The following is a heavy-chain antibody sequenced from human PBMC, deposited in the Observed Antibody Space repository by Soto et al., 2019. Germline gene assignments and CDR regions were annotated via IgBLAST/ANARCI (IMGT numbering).Heavy chain of an antibody. V-gene: IGHV1-8*01. J-gene: IGHJ5*02. CDR3: ARDMKTNYDYIWGRRDWFDP. CDR1: GYTFTSYD. Sequence: ASVKVSCKASGYTFTSYDINWVRQATGQGLEWMGWMNPNSGNTGYAQKFQGRVTMTRNTSISTAYMELSSLRSEDTAVYYCARDMKTNYDYIWGRRDWFDPWGQGTLVTVSS. CDR2: MNPNSGNT. D-gene: IGHD3-16*01.